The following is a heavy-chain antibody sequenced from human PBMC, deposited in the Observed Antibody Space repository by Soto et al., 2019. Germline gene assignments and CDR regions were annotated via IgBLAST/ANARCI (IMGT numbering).Heavy chain of an antibody. CDR2: ISSSSSYI. CDR3: ARDLAVTTSYYYYYGMDV. Sequence: AGGSLRLSCAASGFTFSSYSMNWVRQAPGKGLEWVSSISSSSSYIYYADSVKGRFTISRDNAKNSLYLQMNSLRAEDTAVYYCARDLAVTTSYYYYYGMDVWGQGTTVTVSS. D-gene: IGHD4-4*01. CDR1: GFTFSSYS. V-gene: IGHV3-21*01. J-gene: IGHJ6*02.